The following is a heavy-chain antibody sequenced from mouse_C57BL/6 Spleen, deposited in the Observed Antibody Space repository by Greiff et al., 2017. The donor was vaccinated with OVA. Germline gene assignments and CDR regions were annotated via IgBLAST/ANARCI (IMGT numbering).Heavy chain of an antibody. V-gene: IGHV5-12*01. CDR2: ISNGGGST. Sequence: EVHLVESGGGLVQPGGSLKLSCAASGFTFSDYYMYWVRQTPEKRLEWVAYISNGGGSTYYPDTVKGRFTISRDNAKNTLYLQMSRLKSEDTAMYYCARQRDYDGYFDVWGTGTTVTVSS. CDR3: ARQRDYDGYFDV. J-gene: IGHJ1*03. CDR1: GFTFSDYY. D-gene: IGHD2-4*01.